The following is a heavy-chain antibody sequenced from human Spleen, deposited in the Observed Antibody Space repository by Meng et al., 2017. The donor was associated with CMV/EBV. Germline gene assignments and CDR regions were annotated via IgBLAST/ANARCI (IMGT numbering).Heavy chain of an antibody. Sequence: LSCAPSGFPFSKYGMHWVRQAPGKGLEWVAFIRYDGSKNYYVDYVKGRFTISRDNSKNILYLQMNNLRVEDTAVYYCAKVLAGTFDPWGQGTLVTVSS. CDR3: AKVLAGTFDP. CDR2: IRYDGSKN. V-gene: IGHV3-30*02. J-gene: IGHJ5*02. D-gene: IGHD3-10*01. CDR1: GFPFSKYG.